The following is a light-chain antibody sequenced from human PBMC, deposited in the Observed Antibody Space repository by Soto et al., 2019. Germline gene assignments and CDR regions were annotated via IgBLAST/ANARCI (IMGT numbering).Light chain of an antibody. V-gene: IGLV2-8*01. CDR3: SSHAGSYNPFV. CDR1: SSDVGGYSF. J-gene: IGLJ1*01. Sequence: QSALTQPPSASGSPGQSVTISCTGTSSDVGGYSFVSWYQQHPGKAPKVLIYDVNKRPSGVPDRFSGSKSGNTASLTVSALQADDEADYYCSSHAGSYNPFVFGPGTKVTVL. CDR2: DVN.